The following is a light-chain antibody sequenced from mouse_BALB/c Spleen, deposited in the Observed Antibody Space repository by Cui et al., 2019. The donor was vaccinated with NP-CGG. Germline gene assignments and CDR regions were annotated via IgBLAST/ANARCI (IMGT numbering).Light chain of an antibody. CDR2: GTN. J-gene: IGLJ1*01. CDR1: TGAVTTRNY. Sequence: QAVVTQESALTTSPGQTVTLTFRSSTGAVTTRNYANRVQEKPDHLFTGLIGGTNNRAPGGPARFSGSLIGDKAALTITGAQIEDEAIYFCALWYSNHWVFGGGTTLTVL. V-gene: IGLV1*01. CDR3: ALWYSNHWV.